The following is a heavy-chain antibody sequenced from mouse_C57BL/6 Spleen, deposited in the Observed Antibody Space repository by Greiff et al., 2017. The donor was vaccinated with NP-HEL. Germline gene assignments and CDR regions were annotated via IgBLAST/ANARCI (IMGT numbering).Heavy chain of an antibody. CDR3: ARGGFYYGSYYFDD. D-gene: IGHD1-1*01. CDR2: IDPSDSYT. J-gene: IGHJ2*01. CDR1: GYTFTSYW. Sequence: VKLQQPGAELVMPGASVKLSCKASGYTFTSYWMHWVKQRPGQGLEWIGEIDPSDSYTNYNQKFKGKSTLTVDKSSSTAYMQLSSLTSEDSAVYYCARGGFYYGSYYFDDWGQGTTLTVSS. V-gene: IGHV1-69*01.